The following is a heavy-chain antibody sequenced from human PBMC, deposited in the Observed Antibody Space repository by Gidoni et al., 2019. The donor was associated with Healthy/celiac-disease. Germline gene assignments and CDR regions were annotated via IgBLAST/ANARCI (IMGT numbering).Heavy chain of an antibody. D-gene: IGHD3-22*01. V-gene: IGHV3-20*04. Sequence: EVQLVESGGGVVRPGGSLRHSSAASGCNFVEYGRICVRQATGKGLEWVSGINCNGGSTGYADSVKSRFTISRDNAKNSLYLQMNSLRAEDTALYCCARGSSPYYYDSSGFYFDYWGRGTLVTVSS. CDR3: ARGSSPYYYDSSGFYFDY. J-gene: IGHJ4*02. CDR1: GCNFVEYG. CDR2: INCNGGST.